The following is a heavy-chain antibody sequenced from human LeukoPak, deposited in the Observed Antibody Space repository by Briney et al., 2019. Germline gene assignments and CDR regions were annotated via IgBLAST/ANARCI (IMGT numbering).Heavy chain of an antibody. CDR2: INQDGSKK. V-gene: IGHV3-7*05. CDR1: GFSFSSDW. D-gene: IGHD3-9*01. Sequence: QTGGSLRLSCAASGFSFSSDWMNWVRQAPGKGLEWVVNINQDGSKKYYVDSVKGRFTISRDNAKNSLYLQMNSLRAEDTAVYYCARDPDILTGVAYDFWGQGTMVTVSS. J-gene: IGHJ3*01. CDR3: ARDPDILTGVAYDF.